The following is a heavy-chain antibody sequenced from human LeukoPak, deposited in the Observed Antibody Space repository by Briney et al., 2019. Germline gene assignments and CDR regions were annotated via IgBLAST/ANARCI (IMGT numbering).Heavy chain of an antibody. CDR1: GFTFSSYW. J-gene: IGHJ4*02. D-gene: IGHD3-22*01. V-gene: IGHV3-74*01. CDR2: INSDGSST. Sequence: GGSLRLSCAASGFTFSSYWMHWVRQAPGKGLVWVSRINSDGSSTSYADSVKGRFTISRDNAKNTLYLQMNSLRAEDTAVCYCARGTSSGFLYYFDYWGQGTLVTVPS. CDR3: ARGTSSGFLYYFDY.